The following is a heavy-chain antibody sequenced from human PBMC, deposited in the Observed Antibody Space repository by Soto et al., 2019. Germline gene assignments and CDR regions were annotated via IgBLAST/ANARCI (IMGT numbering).Heavy chain of an antibody. CDR3: TRVTGWYTDY. CDR1: GGTFSSYA. D-gene: IGHD6-19*01. V-gene: IGHV1-69*05. CDR2: IIPANGTT. J-gene: IGHJ4*02. Sequence: ASVKVSCKASGGTFSSYAISWVRQAPGQGPEWMGGIIPANGTTKYSQKFQGRVTFTRDASASTAYMELRSLRSEDTAVFYCTRVTGWYTDYWGQGTLVTVSS.